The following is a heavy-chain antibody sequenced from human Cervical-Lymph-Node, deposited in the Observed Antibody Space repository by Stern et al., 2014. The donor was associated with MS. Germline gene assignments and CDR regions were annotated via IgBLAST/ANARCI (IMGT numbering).Heavy chain of an antibody. D-gene: IGHD3-10*01. CDR1: GFSLSSIGEG. V-gene: IGHV2-5*02. CDR3: AHSSLSVGVSFDY. Sequence: QVTLKESGPTLVKPTQTLTLTCRVSGFSLSSIGEGVGWIRQPPGKALEWLALIYWDDDRRYSPSLKGRLTITRDISKNLVVLKMTNMDPLDTGIYYCAHSSLSVGVSFDYWGQGSLISVSS. CDR2: IYWDDDR. J-gene: IGHJ4*02.